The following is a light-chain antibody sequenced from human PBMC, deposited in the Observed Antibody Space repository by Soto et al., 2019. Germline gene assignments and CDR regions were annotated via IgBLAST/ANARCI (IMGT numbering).Light chain of an antibody. J-gene: IGKJ1*01. Sequence: EIVLTQSPGTLSLSPGERATLSCRASHSVTSSYLAWYQQKPGLAPRLLIYGASSRATGIPDRFSGSGSGTEFTLTISRLAPEDFAVYCCQQYGSSPWTFGQGTKVEIK. CDR2: GAS. V-gene: IGKV3-20*01. CDR3: QQYGSSPWT. CDR1: HSVTSSY.